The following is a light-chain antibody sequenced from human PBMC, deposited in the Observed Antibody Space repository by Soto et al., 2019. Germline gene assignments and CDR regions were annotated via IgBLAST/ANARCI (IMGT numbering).Light chain of an antibody. CDR3: QSYDSSLSDNYV. CDR2: EVN. CDR1: SSDVGGYNY. J-gene: IGLJ1*01. Sequence: QSVLTQPPSASGSPGQSVTISCTGTSSDVGGYNYVSWYQQRPGTAPKLIIYEVNKRPSGVPDRVFGSKSGNTASLTVSVLQAEDEADYYCQSYDSSLSDNYVFATGTKVTVL. V-gene: IGLV2-8*01.